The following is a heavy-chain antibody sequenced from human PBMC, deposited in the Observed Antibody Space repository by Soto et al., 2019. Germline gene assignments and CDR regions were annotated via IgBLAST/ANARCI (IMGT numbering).Heavy chain of an antibody. CDR1: GGSINSAYY. V-gene: IGHV4-39*01. D-gene: IGHD2-21*02. CDR3: ARHNIVVVTAIYANWFDP. Sequence: SETLSLTCAVSGGSINSAYYWGWIRQPPGKGLEWIGSIYYSGSTSYNPSLKSRVTISADTSKNQFSLNLNSVTAADTAVYYCARHNIVVVTAIYANWFDPWGQGTLVTVSS. J-gene: IGHJ5*02. CDR2: IYYSGST.